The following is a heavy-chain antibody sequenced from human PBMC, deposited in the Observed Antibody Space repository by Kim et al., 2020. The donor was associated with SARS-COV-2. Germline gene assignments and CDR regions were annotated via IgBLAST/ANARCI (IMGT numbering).Heavy chain of an antibody. CDR1: GGSFSGYY. Sequence: SETLSLTCAVYGGSFSGYYWSWIRQPPGKGLEWIGEINHSGSTNYNPSLKSRVTISVDTSKNQFSLKLSSVTAADTAVYYCARGGYGSGTWTTPKKGFDPWGQGTLVTVSS. CDR3: ARGGYGSGTWTTPKKGFDP. J-gene: IGHJ5*02. CDR2: INHSGST. D-gene: IGHD3-10*01. V-gene: IGHV4-34*01.